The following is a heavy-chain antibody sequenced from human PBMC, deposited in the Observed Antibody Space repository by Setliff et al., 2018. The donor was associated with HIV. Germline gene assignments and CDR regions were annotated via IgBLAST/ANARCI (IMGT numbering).Heavy chain of an antibody. Sequence: PSETLSLTCTVSGDSISSYYWSWNRQPPGKGLGWSGYIYTSGSTNYNPSLTRRITISVDTSKNQFSLKLSSVTAADTAVYYCARGDIAVASALDIWGQGTMVTVSS. CDR3: ARGDIAVASALDI. CDR2: IYTSGST. V-gene: IGHV4-4*08. D-gene: IGHD6-19*01. CDR1: GDSISSYY. J-gene: IGHJ3*02.